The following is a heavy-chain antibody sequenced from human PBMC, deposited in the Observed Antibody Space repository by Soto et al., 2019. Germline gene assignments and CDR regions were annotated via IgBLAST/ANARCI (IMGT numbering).Heavy chain of an antibody. CDR1: GGSISSDYYH. V-gene: IGHV4-30-4*08. Sequence: QVQLQQSGPGLVNPSQTLSLTCTVSGGSISSDYYHWTWIRQSPARGMEWIGYIHQSGSILYNPSLNRRVTISVDTSKNQFSLHQSSVTAADTAVYFCARDNDGGDTLDVWGQGTTVTVSS. J-gene: IGHJ6*02. CDR2: IHQSGSI. CDR3: ARDNDGGDTLDV. D-gene: IGHD1-1*01.